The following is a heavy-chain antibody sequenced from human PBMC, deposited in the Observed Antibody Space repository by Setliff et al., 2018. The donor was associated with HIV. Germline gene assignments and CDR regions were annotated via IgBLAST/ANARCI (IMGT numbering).Heavy chain of an antibody. V-gene: IGHV4-39*02. Sequence: SETLSLTCTVSGGSISSGSYYWSWLRQSPGKGLEWIGEVFDSGSVNYNPSLKSRVTISVDTSKKEFSLKLASVTAADTAVYFCARGRDCDSSKCLLRYYYNYGLDVWGQGTTVTVSS. CDR3: ARGRDCDSSKCLLRYYYNYGLDV. CDR1: GGSISSGSYY. J-gene: IGHJ6*02. D-gene: IGHD3-22*01. CDR2: VFDSGSV.